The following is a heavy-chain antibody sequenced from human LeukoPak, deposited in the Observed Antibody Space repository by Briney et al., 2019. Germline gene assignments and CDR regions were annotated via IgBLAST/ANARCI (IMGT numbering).Heavy chain of an antibody. D-gene: IGHD5-24*01. CDR2: IYYSGST. CDR3: ARGARAGYNLEPFDY. V-gene: IGHV4-59*08. CDR1: GGSMSSYY. Sequence: PSETLSLTCAVSGGSMSSYYWSWVRQPPGKGLEWVGYIYYSGSTKYNPSLKSRVTISVDTSKNQFSLKLSSVTAADTAVYYCARGARAGYNLEPFDYWGQGTLVTVSS. J-gene: IGHJ4*02.